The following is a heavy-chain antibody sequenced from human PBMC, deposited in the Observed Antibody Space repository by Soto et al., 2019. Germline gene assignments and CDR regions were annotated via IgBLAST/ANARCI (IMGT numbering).Heavy chain of an antibody. CDR1: GFTFSSYA. V-gene: IGHV3-23*01. D-gene: IGHD6-19*01. Sequence: GGSLRLSCAASGFTFSSYAMSWVRQAPGKGLEWVSAISGSGGSTYYADSVKGRFTISRDNSKNTLYLQMNSLRAEDTAVYYCAKDISPRRIAVAEGYFDYWGQGTLVTVSS. J-gene: IGHJ4*02. CDR2: ISGSGGST. CDR3: AKDISPRRIAVAEGYFDY.